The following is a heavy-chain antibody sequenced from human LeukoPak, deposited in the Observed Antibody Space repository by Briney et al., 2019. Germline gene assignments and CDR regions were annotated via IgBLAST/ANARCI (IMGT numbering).Heavy chain of an antibody. CDR2: IYTSGST. V-gene: IGHV4-4*07. D-gene: IGHD2/OR15-2a*01. J-gene: IGHJ5*02. Sequence: SETLSLTCTVSGGSISGDYWSWIRQPAGTGLEWIGRIYTSGSTIYNPSLKSRVTMSLDTSKNQFSLRLNSVTAADTAVYYCARHLVSHFPVWFDPWGQGTLVTVSS. CDR3: ARHLVSHFPVWFDP. CDR1: GGSISGDY.